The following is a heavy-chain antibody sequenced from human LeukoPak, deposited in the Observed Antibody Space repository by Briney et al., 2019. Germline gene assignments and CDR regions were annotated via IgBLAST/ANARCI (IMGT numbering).Heavy chain of an antibody. D-gene: IGHD6-13*01. V-gene: IGHV3-11*01. Sequence: GGSLRLSCAASGFTFSDYYMSWIRRAPGKGLEWVSYISSSGSTIHYADSVKGRFTTSRDNAKNSLYLQMNSLRAEDTAVYYCARDLFTYVAAAGTGDYWGQGTLVTVSS. CDR3: ARDLFTYVAAAGTGDY. J-gene: IGHJ4*02. CDR2: ISSSGSTI. CDR1: GFTFSDYY.